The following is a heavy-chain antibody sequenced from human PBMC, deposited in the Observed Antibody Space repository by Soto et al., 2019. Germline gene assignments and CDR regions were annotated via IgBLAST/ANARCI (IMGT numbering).Heavy chain of an antibody. Sequence: PSQTLSRTCDISGDSVSSNSAAWNWIRQSPSRGLEWLGRTYYRSKWYNDYAVSVKSRITINPDTSKNQFSLQLNSVTPEDTAVYYCARGXIAAAGRAYYYYYGMDVWGQGTTVTVSS. J-gene: IGHJ6*02. CDR1: GDSVSSNSAA. D-gene: IGHD6-13*01. CDR2: TYYRSKWYN. CDR3: ARGXIAAAGRAYYYYYGMDV. V-gene: IGHV6-1*01.